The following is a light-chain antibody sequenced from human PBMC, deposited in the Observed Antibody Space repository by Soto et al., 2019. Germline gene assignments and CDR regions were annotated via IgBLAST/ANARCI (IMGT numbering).Light chain of an antibody. J-gene: IGKJ4*01. Sequence: EIVMTQSPRSLPVTPGEPASISCKSSQSLLRSNGENCLDWYLQRPGQSPQLLIHLGSSRAAGVPDRFSGSVSGTDFTLRISRVGAEDVGFHYDLQARGRPVSSGGGTKGEIK. CDR1: QSLLRSNGENC. V-gene: IGKV2-28*01. CDR2: LGS. CDR3: LQARGRPVS.